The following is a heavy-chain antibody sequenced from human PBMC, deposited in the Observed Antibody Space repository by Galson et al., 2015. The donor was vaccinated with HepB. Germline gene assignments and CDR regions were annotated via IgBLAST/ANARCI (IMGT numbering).Heavy chain of an antibody. CDR2: ISYDGSNK. J-gene: IGHJ4*02. CDR1: GFTFSSYG. CDR3: AKGMGSSGSWGFGDY. Sequence: SLRLSCAASGFTFSSYGMHWVRQAPGKGLEWVAVISYDGSNKYYADSVKGRFTISRDNSKNTLYLQMNSLRAEDTAVYYCAKGMGSSGSWGFGDYWGQGTLVTVSS. D-gene: IGHD1-26*01. V-gene: IGHV3-30*18.